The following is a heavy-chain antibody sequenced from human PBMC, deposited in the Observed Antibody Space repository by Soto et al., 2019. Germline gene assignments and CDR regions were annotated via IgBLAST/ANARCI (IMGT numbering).Heavy chain of an antibody. D-gene: IGHD3-10*01. CDR3: ARQGGPIYYGSGSYLDY. Sequence: SETLSLTCTVSGGSISSSSYYWGWIRQPPGKGLEWIGSIYYSGSTYYNPSLKSRVTISVDTSKNQFSLKLSFVTAADTAVYYCARQGGPIYYGSGSYLDYWGQGTLVTVSS. CDR2: IYYSGST. V-gene: IGHV4-39*01. J-gene: IGHJ4*02. CDR1: GGSISSSSYY.